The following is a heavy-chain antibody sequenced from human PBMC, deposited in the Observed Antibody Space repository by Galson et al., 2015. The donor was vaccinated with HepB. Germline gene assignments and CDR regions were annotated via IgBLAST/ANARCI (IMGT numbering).Heavy chain of an antibody. CDR2: INPNSGGT. V-gene: IGHV1-2*02. CDR3: ARADLYYYYMDV. Sequence: SVKVSCKASGYTFTGYYMHWVRQAPGQGLEWMGWINPNSGGTNYAQKFQGRVTMTRDTSISTAYMELSRLRSDDTAVYYCARADLYYYYMDVWGKGTTVTVSS. J-gene: IGHJ6*03. CDR1: GYTFTGYY.